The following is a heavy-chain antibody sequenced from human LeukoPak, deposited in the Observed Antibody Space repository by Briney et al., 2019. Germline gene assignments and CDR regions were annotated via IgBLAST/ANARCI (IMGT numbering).Heavy chain of an antibody. D-gene: IGHD6-13*01. Sequence: SQTLSLTCTVSGGSISSGGYYWSWIRQHPGKGLEWIGYIYYSGSTYYNPSLKSRVTISVDTSKNQFSLKLSSVTAADTAVYYCARSSSWYYNWFDPWAREPWSPSPQ. J-gene: IGHJ5*02. CDR1: GGSISSGGYY. CDR3: ARSSSWYYNWFDP. CDR2: IYYSGST. V-gene: IGHV4-31*03.